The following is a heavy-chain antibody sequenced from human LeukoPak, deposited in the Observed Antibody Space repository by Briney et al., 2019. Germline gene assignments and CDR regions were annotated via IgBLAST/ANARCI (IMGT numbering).Heavy chain of an antibody. J-gene: IGHJ4*02. D-gene: IGHD6-13*01. Sequence: GESLKISCKGSGYSFTSYWIGWVRQMPGKGLEWMGIIYPGDSDTRYSPSFQGQVTISADKSISTAYLQWSSLKASDTAMYYCARCNRGSSWVYYFDYWGQGTLVTVSS. CDR2: IYPGDSDT. V-gene: IGHV5-51*01. CDR3: ARCNRGSSWVYYFDY. CDR1: GYSFTSYW.